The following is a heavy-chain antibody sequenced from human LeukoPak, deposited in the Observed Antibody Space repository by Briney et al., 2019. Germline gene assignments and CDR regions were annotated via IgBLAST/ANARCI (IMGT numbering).Heavy chain of an antibody. V-gene: IGHV4-59*01. CDR1: GGSISGSY. J-gene: IGHJ4*02. CDR2: MYNSGST. CDR3: TRGIESYGDYGY. D-gene: IGHD4-17*01. Sequence: SETLSLTCTVSGGSISGSYWSWIRQPPGKGLEWIAYMYNSGSTNYNPSLKSRVTISIDTSKNQFSLKLSSLTAADTAIYYCTRGIESYGDYGYWGQGILVTVSS.